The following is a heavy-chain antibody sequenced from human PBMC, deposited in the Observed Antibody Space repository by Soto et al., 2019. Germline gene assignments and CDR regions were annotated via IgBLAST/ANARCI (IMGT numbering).Heavy chain of an antibody. D-gene: IGHD3-10*01. CDR3: ARGSRDSYPGSRIFDV. V-gene: IGHV3-23*01. CDR2: ISAGGDRT. J-gene: IGHJ4*02. CDR1: GFTFSHYP. Sequence: EVQVSESGGGLVQPGGSLRLSCATSGFTFSHYPMNWVRQAPGKGLEWVSGISAGGDRTYYADSVKGRFTISRDNSKNTLYLQMSSLRAEDSAVYYCARGSRDSYPGSRIFDVWGRGTRVTVSS.